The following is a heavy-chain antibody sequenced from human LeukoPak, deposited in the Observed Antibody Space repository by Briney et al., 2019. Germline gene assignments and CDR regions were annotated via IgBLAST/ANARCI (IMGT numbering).Heavy chain of an antibody. CDR2: INQDGSTK. CDR1: GFIFRNYA. CDR3: AKDLHYYTSDV. D-gene: IGHD3-22*01. J-gene: IGHJ6*02. Sequence: GGSLRLSCAASGFIFRNYAMSWVRQAPGKGLEWVATINQDGSTKNHVDSVKGRFTISRDNAKNSLSLQMNSLTVEDAAVYYCAKDLHYYTSDVWGQGTTVTVSS. V-gene: IGHV3-7*01.